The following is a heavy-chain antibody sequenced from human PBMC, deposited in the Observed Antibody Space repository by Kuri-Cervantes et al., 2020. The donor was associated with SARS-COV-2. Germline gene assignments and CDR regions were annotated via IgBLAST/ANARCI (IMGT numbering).Heavy chain of an antibody. CDR1: GYTLTELS. V-gene: IGHV1-24*01. CDR2: FDPEDGET. CDR3: VYSSGWYGGY. J-gene: IGHJ4*02. D-gene: IGHD6-19*01. Sequence: ASVKVSCKVSGYTLTELSMHWVRQAPGKGLEWMGGFDPEDGETIYAQKLQGRVTMTTDTSTSTAYMELRSLRSDDTAVYYCVYSSGWYGGYWGQGTLVTVSS.